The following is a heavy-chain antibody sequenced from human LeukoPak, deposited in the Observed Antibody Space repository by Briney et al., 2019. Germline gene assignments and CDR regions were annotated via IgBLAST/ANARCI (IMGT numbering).Heavy chain of an antibody. CDR1: GYTFTNYY. J-gene: IGHJ4*02. CDR3: ARDYYGGHNLYNFDF. V-gene: IGHV1-46*01. CDR2: INPSGGRT. Sequence: ASVKVSCKASGYTFTNYYIHWVRQAPGQGLEWMGMINPSGGRTTYAKKFQGRVTMTRDTSTNTVYTELSSLTSDDTAVYYCARDYYGGHNLYNFDFWGQGTLVTVSS. D-gene: IGHD3-10*01.